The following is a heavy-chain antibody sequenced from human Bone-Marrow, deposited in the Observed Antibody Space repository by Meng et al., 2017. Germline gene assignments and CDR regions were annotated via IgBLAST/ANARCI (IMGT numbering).Heavy chain of an antibody. CDR3: ARDDYYDSSGVYGMDV. V-gene: IGHV3-7*01. D-gene: IGHD3-22*01. Sequence: GGSLRLSCAASGFTFSSYWMSWVRQAPGKGLEWVANIKQDGSEKYYVDSVKGRFTISRDNAKNSLYLQMNSLRAEDTAVYYCARDDYYDSSGVYGMDVWGQGTTVTVSS. CDR1: GFTFSSYW. CDR2: IKQDGSEK. J-gene: IGHJ6*02.